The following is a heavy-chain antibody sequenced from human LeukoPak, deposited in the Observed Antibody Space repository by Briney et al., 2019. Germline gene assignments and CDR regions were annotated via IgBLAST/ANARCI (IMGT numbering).Heavy chain of an antibody. V-gene: IGHV3-21*01. Sequence: GGSLRLSCAASGFTFSSYSMNWVRQAPGKGLEWVSSISSSSSYIYYADSVKGRFTISRDNAKNSLYLQMNSLRAEDTAVYYCARGGFIVAPMGYFDYWGQGTLVTVSS. CDR1: GFTFSSYS. CDR2: ISSSSSYI. CDR3: ARGGFIVAPMGYFDY. J-gene: IGHJ4*02. D-gene: IGHD3-10*01.